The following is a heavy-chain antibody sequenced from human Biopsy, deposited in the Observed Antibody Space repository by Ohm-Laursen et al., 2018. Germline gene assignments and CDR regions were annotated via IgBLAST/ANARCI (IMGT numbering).Heavy chain of an antibody. CDR3: ARWYGDLFYYYNGMDV. J-gene: IGHJ6*02. CDR1: GFTFNVYS. D-gene: IGHD3-10*01. V-gene: IGHV3-21*01. Sequence: GSLRLSCAASGFTFNVYSIVWVRQAPGKGLEWVSPITSRTSSTYYADSVKGRVTISRDNANNSVSLQMNNLRVDDTAVYYCARWYGDLFYYYNGMDVWGQGTTVTVSS. CDR2: ITSRTSST.